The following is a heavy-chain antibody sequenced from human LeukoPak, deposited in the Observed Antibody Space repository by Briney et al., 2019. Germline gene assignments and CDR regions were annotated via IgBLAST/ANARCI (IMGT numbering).Heavy chain of an antibody. D-gene: IGHD6-13*01. V-gene: IGHV4-39*07. J-gene: IGHJ4*02. CDR3: ARRGSRLAAAGD. CDR1: GGSISSSSYY. CDR2: INHSGST. Sequence: SETLSLTCTVSGGSISSSSYYWSWIRQPPGKGLECLGEINHSGSTNYNPSLKSRVTISLDTSKRQFSLKLSSVTAADTAVYYCARRGSRLAAAGDWGQGTLVTVSS.